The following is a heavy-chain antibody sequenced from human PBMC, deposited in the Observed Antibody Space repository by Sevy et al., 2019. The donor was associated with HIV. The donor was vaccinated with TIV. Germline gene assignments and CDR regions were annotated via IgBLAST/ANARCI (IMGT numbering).Heavy chain of an antibody. CDR3: ASDTALRGSGSYYMRGNYYYYYGMDV. V-gene: IGHV3-7*01. CDR2: IKQDGSEK. Sequence: GGSLRLSCAASGFTFSSYWMSWVRQAPGKGLEWVANIKQDGSEKYYVDSVKGRFTISRDNAKNSLYLQMNSLRAEDTAVYYCASDTALRGSGSYYMRGNYYYYYGMDVWGQGTTVTVSS. J-gene: IGHJ6*02. D-gene: IGHD3-10*01. CDR1: GFTFSSYW.